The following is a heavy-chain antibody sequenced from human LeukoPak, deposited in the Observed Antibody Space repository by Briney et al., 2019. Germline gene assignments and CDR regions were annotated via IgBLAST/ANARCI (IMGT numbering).Heavy chain of an antibody. Sequence: SETLSLTCDVPGVSFSTYYWSWIRKSPEKGLEWIGEVNHSGYTNYNPSLKGRVTISVDTSKNQFSLKLSSVTAADTAVYYCARQLYGSDYWGQGTLVTVSS. CDR1: GVSFSTYY. V-gene: IGHV4-34*01. D-gene: IGHD4-17*01. CDR2: VNHSGYT. J-gene: IGHJ4*02. CDR3: ARQLYGSDY.